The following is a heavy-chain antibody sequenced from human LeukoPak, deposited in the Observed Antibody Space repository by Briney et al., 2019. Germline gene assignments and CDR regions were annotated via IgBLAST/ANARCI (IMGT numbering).Heavy chain of an antibody. J-gene: IGHJ4*02. CDR3: ARLGVGATPHFDY. CDR1: GCSFTSYW. CDR2: IYPGDSDT. Sequence: GESLQISCKGSGCSFTSYWIGWVRQLPGKGVEWMGIIYPGDSDTRYSPSFQGQVTISADKSISTAYLQWSSLKASDTAMYYCARLGVGATPHFDYWGQGTRVTVSS. V-gene: IGHV5-51*01. D-gene: IGHD1-26*01.